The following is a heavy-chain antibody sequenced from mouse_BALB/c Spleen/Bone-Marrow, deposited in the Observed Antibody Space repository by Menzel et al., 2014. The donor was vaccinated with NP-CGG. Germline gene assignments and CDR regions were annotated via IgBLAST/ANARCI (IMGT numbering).Heavy chain of an antibody. D-gene: IGHD1-1*01. CDR3: ARQDCDGRSDY. CDR2: INPDSSTI. Sequence: EVQLVESGGGLVQPGGSLKLSCAASGYAFSRYWMSWVRQAPGNGLEWIGEINPDSSTIYYTQSLKDRSIISRDNAKNTLYMQLSKVRSEDTALYYCARQDCDGRSDYWGQGTTLTVSS. CDR1: GYAFSRYW. V-gene: IGHV4-1*02. J-gene: IGHJ2*01.